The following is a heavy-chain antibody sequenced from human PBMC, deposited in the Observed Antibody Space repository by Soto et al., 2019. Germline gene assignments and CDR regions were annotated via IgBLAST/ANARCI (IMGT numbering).Heavy chain of an antibody. CDR2: ISGSGGST. J-gene: IGHJ4*02. CDR3: AKGAAAGTVRVAFDY. D-gene: IGHD6-13*01. Sequence: GSLGLSCAASGFTFSSYAMSWVRQAPGKGLEWVSAISGSGGSTYYADSVKGRFTISRDNSKNTLYLQMNSLRAEDTAVYYCAKGAAAGTVRVAFDYWGQGTLITAPQ. CDR1: GFTFSSYA. V-gene: IGHV3-23*01.